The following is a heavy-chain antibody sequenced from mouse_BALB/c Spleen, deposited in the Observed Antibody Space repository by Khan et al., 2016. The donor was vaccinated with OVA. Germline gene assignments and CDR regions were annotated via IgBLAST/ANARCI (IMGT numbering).Heavy chain of an antibody. CDR1: GYSITSNYA. D-gene: IGHD1-1*01. V-gene: IGHV3-2*02. CDR3: AIGNYYEYALDY. Sequence: EVQLQESGPGLVKPSQSLSLTCNVNGYSITSNYAWNWIRQFPGNKLEWMVYISDSGSTNYNPYLKSRLSINRDTYKNQFILLLHSVTTDDSATYYGAIGNYYEYALDYWGQGTSVTVSS. J-gene: IGHJ4*01. CDR2: ISDSGST.